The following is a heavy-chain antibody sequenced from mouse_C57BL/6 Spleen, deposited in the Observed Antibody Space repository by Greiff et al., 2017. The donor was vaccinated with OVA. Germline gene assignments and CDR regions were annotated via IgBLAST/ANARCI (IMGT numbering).Heavy chain of an antibody. D-gene: IGHD1-2*01. CDR1: GFTFKDYY. CDR2: IDPEDGET. Sequence: VQLKQSGAELVKPGASVKLSCTASGFTFKDYYMHWVKQRTEQGLEWIGRIDPEDGETKYAPKFQGKATITADTSSNTAYLQLSSLTSEDSAVYYCASDTTAYSNAMDYRGQGTSVTVSS. V-gene: IGHV14-2*01. J-gene: IGHJ4*01. CDR3: ASDTTAYSNAMDY.